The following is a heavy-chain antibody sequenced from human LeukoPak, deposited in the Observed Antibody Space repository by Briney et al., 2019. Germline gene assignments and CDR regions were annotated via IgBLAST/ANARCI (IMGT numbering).Heavy chain of an antibody. CDR1: GLTFTQAW. V-gene: IGHV3-15*01. CDR3: TTDPGDHEIY. J-gene: IGHJ4*02. D-gene: IGHD3-10*01. CDR2: IKNKVDGGTA. Sequence: GGSLRLSCAASGLTFTQAWMSWVRQAPGKGLEWVGRIKNKVDGGTADYAANVKDRFTISRDDSTNTLYLQMYSLRAEDTAIYYCTTDPGDHEIYWGRGTLVTVSS.